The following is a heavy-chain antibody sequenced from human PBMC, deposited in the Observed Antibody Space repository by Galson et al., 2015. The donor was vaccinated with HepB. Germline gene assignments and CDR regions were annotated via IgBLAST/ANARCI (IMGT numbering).Heavy chain of an antibody. CDR2: IKGDGNT. V-gene: IGHV3-23*01. D-gene: IGHD3-16*01. CDR3: AKGLARTYIRTAREY. Sequence: SLRLSCAASGFTFNNYAMTWVRQAPGKGLEWVSGIKGDGNTYYANSVEGRFTISRDNSKSTLYLQMNALRVEDSAVYYCAKGLARTYIRTAREYWGQGTLVTVSS. CDR1: GFTFNNYA. J-gene: IGHJ4*02.